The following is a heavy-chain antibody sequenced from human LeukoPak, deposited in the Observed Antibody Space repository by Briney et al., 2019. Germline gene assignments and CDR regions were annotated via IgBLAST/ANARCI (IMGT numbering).Heavy chain of an antibody. CDR2: ISGSGGST. J-gene: IGHJ3*01. CDR3: AKAEQWLVYV. CDR1: GFTFSSYA. D-gene: IGHD6-19*01. Sequence: GGSLRLSCAASGFTFSSYAMSWARQAPGKGLEWVSAISGSGGSTYYADSVKGRFTISRDNSKNTPYLQMNSLGAEDTAVYYCAKAEQWLVYVWGQGTMVTVSS. V-gene: IGHV3-23*01.